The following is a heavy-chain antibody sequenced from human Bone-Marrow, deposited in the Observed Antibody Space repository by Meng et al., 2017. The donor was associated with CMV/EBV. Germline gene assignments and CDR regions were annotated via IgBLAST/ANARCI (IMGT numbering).Heavy chain of an antibody. CDR1: GYTFANYG. CDR3: ARVARPTLFYDFWSGYYGGGYYYGMDV. Sequence: ASVKVSCKASGYTFANYGITWVRQAPGQGLEWMGWIYAYNGNTNYALNLQERVTMTTDSSTSTAYMELASLIPDDTAVYYCARVARPTLFYDFWSGYYGGGYYYGMDVWGQGTTVTVSS. V-gene: IGHV1-18*01. J-gene: IGHJ6*01. D-gene: IGHD3-3*01. CDR2: IYAYNGNT.